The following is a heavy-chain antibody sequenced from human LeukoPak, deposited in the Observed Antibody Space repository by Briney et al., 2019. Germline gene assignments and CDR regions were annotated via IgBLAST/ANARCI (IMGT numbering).Heavy chain of an antibody. Sequence: SETLSLTCAVSGGSISSSNWWSWVRQPPGKGLEWIGEIYHSGSTNYNPSPKSRVTISVDKSKNQFSLKLSSVTAADTAVYYCARGYSSSSYYFEYWGQGILVTVSS. V-gene: IGHV4-4*02. CDR3: ARGYSSSSYYFEY. CDR1: GGSISSSNW. J-gene: IGHJ4*02. D-gene: IGHD6-6*01. CDR2: IYHSGST.